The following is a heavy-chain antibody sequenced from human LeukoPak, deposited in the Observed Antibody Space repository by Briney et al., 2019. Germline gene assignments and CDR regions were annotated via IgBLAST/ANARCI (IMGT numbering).Heavy chain of an antibody. J-gene: IGHJ4*02. CDR1: GYTLTELS. CDR2: FDPGDGET. CDR3: ATDRTPSGSSGFNY. Sequence: GASVKVSCKVSGYTLTELSMHWVRQAPGKGLEWMGGFDPGDGETIYAQKFQGRVTMTEDTSTDTAYMELSSLRSEDTAVYYCATDRTPSGSSGFNYWGQGTLVTVSS. D-gene: IGHD3-10*01. V-gene: IGHV1-24*01.